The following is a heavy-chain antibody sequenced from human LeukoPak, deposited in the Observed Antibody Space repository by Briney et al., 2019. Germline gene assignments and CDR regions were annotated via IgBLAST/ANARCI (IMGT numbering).Heavy chain of an antibody. D-gene: IGHD3-10*01. CDR2: ISAYNGNT. J-gene: IGHJ4*02. CDR1: GYTFTSYG. V-gene: IGHV1-18*01. CDR3: ARDSLVRGVLPLDY. Sequence: ASVKVSCKASGYTFTSYGISWVRQAPGQGLEWMGWISAYNGNTNYAQKLQGRVTMTTDTSTSTAYMELRSLRSDDTAVYYCARDSLVRGVLPLDYWGQGTLVTVPS.